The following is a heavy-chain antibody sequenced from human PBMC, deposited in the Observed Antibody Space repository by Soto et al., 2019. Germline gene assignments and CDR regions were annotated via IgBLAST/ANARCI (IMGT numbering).Heavy chain of an antibody. CDR3: AASGPYCSGGSCYHYYYYGMDV. D-gene: IGHD2-15*01. V-gene: IGHV1-2*02. CDR1: GYTFTGYY. J-gene: IGHJ6*02. Sequence: ASVKVSCKASGYTFTGYYMHWVRQAPGQGLEWMGWINPNSGGTNYAQKFQERVTITRDMSTSTAYMELSSLRSEDTAVYYCAASGPYCSGGSCYHYYYYGMDVWGQGTTVTVSS. CDR2: INPNSGGT.